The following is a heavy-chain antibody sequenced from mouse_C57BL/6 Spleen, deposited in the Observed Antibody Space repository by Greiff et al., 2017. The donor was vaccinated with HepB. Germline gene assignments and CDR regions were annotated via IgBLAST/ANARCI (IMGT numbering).Heavy chain of an antibody. CDR1: GYTFTSYW. J-gene: IGHJ2*01. Sequence: QVQLQQPGAELVKPGASVKLSCKASGYTFTSYWMQWVKQRPGQGLEWIGEIDPSDSYTNYNQKFKGKATLTVDTSSSTAYMQLSSLTSEDSAVYYCARYLGMVTTEIDYWGQGTTLTVSS. V-gene: IGHV1-50*01. CDR2: IDPSDSYT. D-gene: IGHD2-2*01. CDR3: ARYLGMVTTEIDY.